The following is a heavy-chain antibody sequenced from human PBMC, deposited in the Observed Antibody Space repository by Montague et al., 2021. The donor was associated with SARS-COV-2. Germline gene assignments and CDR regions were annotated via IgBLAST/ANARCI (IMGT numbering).Heavy chain of an antibody. V-gene: IGHV4-39*01. Sequence: SETLSLTCTVSGGSISSRNCYWGWIRQPPGKGLDWIGTIYYSGSTYYNPSLKSRLTISIDTSKNQFSLKLSSVTAADTAVYYCARHHNVGSRSYANSFDTWGQGTLVTVSS. D-gene: IGHD1-1*01. J-gene: IGHJ5*02. CDR2: IYYSGST. CDR3: ARHHNVGSRSYANSFDT. CDR1: GGSISSRNCY.